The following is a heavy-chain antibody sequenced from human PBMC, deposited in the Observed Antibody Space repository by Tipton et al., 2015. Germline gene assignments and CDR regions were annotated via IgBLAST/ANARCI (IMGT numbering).Heavy chain of an antibody. J-gene: IGHJ4*02. D-gene: IGHD3-3*02. V-gene: IGHV3-33*01. CDR1: GFTFSSYG. Sequence: SLRLSCAASGFTFSSYGIHWVRQAPGKGLEWVALIWYNGSNKQYADSVKGRFTISRDNSKNTVYPQMNSLRAEDTAVYYCARESYQHTFDYWGQGALVTVSS. CDR2: IWYNGSNK. CDR3: ARESYQHTFDY.